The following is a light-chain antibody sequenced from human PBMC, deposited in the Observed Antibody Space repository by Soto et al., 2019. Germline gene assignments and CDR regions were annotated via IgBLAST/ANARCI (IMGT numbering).Light chain of an antibody. J-gene: IGKJ4*01. CDR3: QQYGRSPA. V-gene: IGKV3-20*01. CDR1: QSVSSSY. CDR2: GAS. Sequence: EIVLTQSPGTLSLSPGERATLSCRASQSVSSSYLAWYQQKPGQAPRRLIYGASSRATGIPDRFSGSGSGTDFTRTISRLEPADFAVYYCQQYGRSPAFGGGTKVEIK.